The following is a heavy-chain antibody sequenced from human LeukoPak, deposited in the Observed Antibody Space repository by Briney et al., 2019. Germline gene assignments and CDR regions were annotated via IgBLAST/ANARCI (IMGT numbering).Heavy chain of an antibody. CDR1: GGSISSYY. D-gene: IGHD6-6*01. J-gene: IGHJ4*02. V-gene: IGHV4-59*08. CDR3: ARQFSSSVSVPFGY. Sequence: SETLSLTCTVSGGSISSYYWSWIRQPPGKGLEWIGYIYYSGSTNYNPSLKSRVTISVDTSKNQFSLKLSSVTAADTAVYYCARQFSSSVSVPFGYWGQGTLVTVSS. CDR2: IYYSGST.